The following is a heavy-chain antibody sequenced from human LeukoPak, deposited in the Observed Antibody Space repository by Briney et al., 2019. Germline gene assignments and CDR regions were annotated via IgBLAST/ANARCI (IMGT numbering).Heavy chain of an antibody. V-gene: IGHV1-18*04. J-gene: IGHJ6*04. CDR1: GYTFTSYG. Sequence: ASVKVSCKASGYTFTSYGISWVRQAPGQGLEWMGWISAYNGNTNYAQKLQGRVTMTTDTSTSTAYMELRSLRSDDTAVYYCASGKRYIDANYYYYYGMDVWGKGTTVTVSS. CDR3: ASGKRYIDANYYYYYGMDV. D-gene: IGHD3-9*01. CDR2: ISAYNGNT.